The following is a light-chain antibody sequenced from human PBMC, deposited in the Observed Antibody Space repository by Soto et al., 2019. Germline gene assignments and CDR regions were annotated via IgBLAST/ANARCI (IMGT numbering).Light chain of an antibody. CDR3: QQYNILST. J-gene: IGKJ1*01. Sequence: DVQMTQSPSTLSSSFGDRVTITCRASQSISRWLAWYRQKPGKAPKLLIYDASTLESGVPTRFSGSGSGTEFTLTISSLHPDDFATYYCQQYNILSTFGQGTKVDIK. CDR1: QSISRW. V-gene: IGKV1-5*01. CDR2: DAS.